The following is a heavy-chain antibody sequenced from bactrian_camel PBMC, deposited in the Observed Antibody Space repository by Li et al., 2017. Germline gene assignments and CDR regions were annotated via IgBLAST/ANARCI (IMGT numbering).Heavy chain of an antibody. D-gene: IGHD5*01. CDR1: GLTDSNIC. CDR3: AAVPRGYGTWGTTEVNY. J-gene: IGHJ4*01. Sequence: DVQLVESGGGSVEAGGSLSLSCAVFGLTDSNICMGWFRQNPGAEREGVAAASFRLRTTNYAAAVKGRFAISRDNAENTLYLQMNSLKPEDTAMYYCAAVPRGYGTWGTTEVNYWGQGTQVTVS. CDR2: ASFRLRTT. V-gene: IGHV3S59*01.